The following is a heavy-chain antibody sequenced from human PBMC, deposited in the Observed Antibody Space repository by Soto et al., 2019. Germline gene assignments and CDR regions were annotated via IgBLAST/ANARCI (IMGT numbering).Heavy chain of an antibody. V-gene: IGHV4-39*01. CDR3: ARLEGLATISYYFDF. J-gene: IGHJ4*02. D-gene: IGHD3-9*01. Sequence: QLQLQESGPGLVKPSETLSLTCSVSDDSINSDKYYWGWIRQPPGKGLEWIGSNYYRGNAYYNPSFQTRVTIARDKSKSQFSLKLNSVTAADSAVYFWARLEGLATISYYFDFWGPGALVTVSS. CDR1: DDSINSDKYY. CDR2: NYYRGNA.